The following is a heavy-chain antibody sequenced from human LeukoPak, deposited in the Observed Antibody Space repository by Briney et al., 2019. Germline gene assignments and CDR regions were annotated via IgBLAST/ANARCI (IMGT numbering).Heavy chain of an antibody. V-gene: IGHV3-30*18. D-gene: IGHD6-19*01. CDR2: ISYDGSNK. Sequence: GGSLRLSCVASGFTFSNYWMSWVRQAPGKGLEWVAVISYDGSNKYYADSVKGRFTISRDNSKNTLYLQMNSLRAEDTAVYYCAKDPAREASQWPDLYNWFDPWGQGTLVTVSS. CDR3: AKDPAREASQWPDLYNWFDP. CDR1: GFTFSNYW. J-gene: IGHJ5*02.